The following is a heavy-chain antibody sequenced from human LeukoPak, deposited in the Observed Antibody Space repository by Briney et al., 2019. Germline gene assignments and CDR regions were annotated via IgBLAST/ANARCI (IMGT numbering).Heavy chain of an antibody. V-gene: IGHV3-30*03. J-gene: IGHJ6*02. CDR3: YYYYGMDV. Sequence: GRSLRLSCAASGFTFSSYGMHWVRQAPGKGLEWVAVISYDGSNKYYADSVKGRFTISRDNSEDTAVYYCAKDPYCSSTSCPPYYYYGMDVWGQRTTVTVSS. CDR2: ISYDGSNK. CDR1: GFTFSSYG. D-gene: IGHD2-2*01.